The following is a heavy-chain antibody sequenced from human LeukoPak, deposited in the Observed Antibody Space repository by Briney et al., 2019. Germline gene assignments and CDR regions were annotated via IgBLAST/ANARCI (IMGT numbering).Heavy chain of an antibody. CDR2: INHSGST. J-gene: IGHJ5*02. CDR3: ARCSRALNWFDP. Sequence: SETLSLTCAVYGGSFSAYYWSWIRQPPGKGLEWIGEINHSGSTNYNPSLKSRVTISVDTSKNQFSLKLSSVTAADTAVYYCARCSRALNWFDPWGQGTLVTVSS. V-gene: IGHV4-34*01. D-gene: IGHD6-13*01. CDR1: GGSFSAYY.